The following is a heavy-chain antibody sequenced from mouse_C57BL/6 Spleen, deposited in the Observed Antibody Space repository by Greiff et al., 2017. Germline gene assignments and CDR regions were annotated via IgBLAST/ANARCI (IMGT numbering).Heavy chain of an antibody. Sequence: EVQLQQSGPVLVKPGASVKMSCKASGYTFTDYYMNWVKQSHGKSLEWIGVINPYNGGTSYNQKFKGKATLTVDKSSSTAYMALNSLTSEDSAVYYCARSTAYYSNYYYAMDYWGQGTSVTVSS. J-gene: IGHJ4*01. CDR2: INPYNGGT. CDR3: ARSTAYYSNYYYAMDY. CDR1: GYTFTDYY. D-gene: IGHD2-5*01. V-gene: IGHV1-19*01.